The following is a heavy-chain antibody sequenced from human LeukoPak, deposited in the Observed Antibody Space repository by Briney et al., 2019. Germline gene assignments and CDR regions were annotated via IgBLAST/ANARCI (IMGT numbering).Heavy chain of an antibody. CDR1: GYIFTNNA. J-gene: IGHJ3*02. D-gene: IGHD6-6*01. V-gene: IGHV7-4-1*02. CDR2: INTNTGNP. CDR3: ARDLVSAGFDI. Sequence: ASVKVSCKTSGYIFTNNAVNWVRQAPGQGLDFMGWINTNTGNPTYAQGFTGRFVFSLDTSVSTAYLQISSLEAEDTAIYYCARDLVSAGFDIWGQGTMVTVPS.